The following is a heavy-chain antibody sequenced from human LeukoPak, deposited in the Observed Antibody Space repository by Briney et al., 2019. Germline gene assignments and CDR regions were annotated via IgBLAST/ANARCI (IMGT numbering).Heavy chain of an antibody. J-gene: IGHJ4*02. CDR1: GGSISSVAYY. V-gene: IGHV4-31*03. D-gene: IGHD4-11*01. Sequence: PSQTLSLTCTVSGGSISSVAYYWSWIRQHPGKGLEWIGYIYSSGSAFYNPSLKSRVTISVDTSKNQFSLNLSSVTAADTAVYYCARGSSDYSWGQGTLVTVSS. CDR3: ARGSSDYS. CDR2: IYSSGSA.